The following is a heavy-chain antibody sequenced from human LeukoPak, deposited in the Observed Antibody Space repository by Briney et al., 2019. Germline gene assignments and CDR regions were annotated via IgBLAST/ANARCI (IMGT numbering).Heavy chain of an antibody. V-gene: IGHV3-7*01. D-gene: IGHD3-22*01. CDR1: GFTFSSYW. Sequence: GGSLRLSCAASGFTFSSYWMSWVRQAPGKGLEWVANIKQDGSEKYYVDSVKGRFTISRDNAKNSLYLQMNSLRAEDTVVYYCARDSAHYYDTPVDYWGQGTLVTVSS. CDR3: ARDSAHYYDTPVDY. J-gene: IGHJ4*02. CDR2: IKQDGSEK.